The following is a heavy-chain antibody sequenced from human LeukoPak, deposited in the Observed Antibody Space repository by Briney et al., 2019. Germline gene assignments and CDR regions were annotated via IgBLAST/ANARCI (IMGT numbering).Heavy chain of an antibody. CDR3: ARLYWDPGYSGYDLDFYFDY. Sequence: GGSLRLSCAASGFTFSSYAMSWVRQAPGKGLEWVSAISGSGGSTYYADSVKGPFTISRDNSKNTLYLQMNSLRAEDTAVYYCARLYWDPGYSGYDLDFYFDYWGQGTLVTVSS. J-gene: IGHJ4*02. CDR1: GFTFSSYA. D-gene: IGHD5-12*01. CDR2: ISGSGGST. V-gene: IGHV3-23*01.